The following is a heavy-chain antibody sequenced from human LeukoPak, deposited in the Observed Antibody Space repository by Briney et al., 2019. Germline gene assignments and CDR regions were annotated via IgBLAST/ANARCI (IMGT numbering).Heavy chain of an antibody. J-gene: IGHJ4*02. CDR2: INPSGGST. Sequence: GASVKVSCKASGYTFTGYYMHWVRQAPGQGLEWMGIINPSGGSTSYAQKFQGRVTMTRDMSTSTVYMELSSLRSEDTAVYYCARVVVVAVAGSRHYYFDYWGQGTLVTVSS. V-gene: IGHV1-46*01. CDR1: GYTFTGYY. CDR3: ARVVVVAVAGSRHYYFDY. D-gene: IGHD6-19*01.